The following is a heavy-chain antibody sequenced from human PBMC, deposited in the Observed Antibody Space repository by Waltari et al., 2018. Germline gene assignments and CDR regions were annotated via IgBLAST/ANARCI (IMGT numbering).Heavy chain of an antibody. CDR3: ARWQQWPVRAFDY. CDR2: IYSGCST. V-gene: IGHV3-53*01. CDR1: GFIVSSNY. J-gene: IGHJ4*02. Sequence: EVQLVESGGGLIQPGGSLRLSCAASGFIVSSNYMSWVRQAPGRGLEWVSLIYSGCSTYYADSVKCRFTISRDKSKNTLYLQMDSLSVEDTAVYYCARWQQWPVRAFDYWGQGTLVTVSS. D-gene: IGHD6-19*01.